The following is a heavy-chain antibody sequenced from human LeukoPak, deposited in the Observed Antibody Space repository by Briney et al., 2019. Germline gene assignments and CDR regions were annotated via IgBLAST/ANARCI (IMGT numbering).Heavy chain of an antibody. CDR2: ISGRGTST. CDR3: AKDHGDYAYFDY. D-gene: IGHD4-17*01. CDR1: GFTFSTYA. Sequence: PGGSLRLSCAASGFTFSTYAMSWVRRAPGRGLEWVSSISGRGTSTYYGDSVKGRFTISRDNSKNTLYLQMNSLRAEDTAVYYCAKDHGDYAYFDYWGQGTLVTVSS. J-gene: IGHJ4*02. V-gene: IGHV3-23*01.